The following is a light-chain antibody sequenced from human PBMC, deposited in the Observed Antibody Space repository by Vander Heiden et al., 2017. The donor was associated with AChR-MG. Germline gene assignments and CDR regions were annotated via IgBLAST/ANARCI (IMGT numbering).Light chain of an antibody. V-gene: IGLV1-47*01. CDR1: SSNIGSNY. CDR3: AAWDDTLSGLV. J-gene: IGLJ3*02. Sequence: QSVLTQPPSASATPRQRVTLSCFGSSSNIGSNYVFWYQQLPGTAPKLLIHRNNQRPSGVPDRFSASKSGTSASLAISGLRSEDEADYYCAAWDDTLSGLVFGGGTKLTVL. CDR2: RNN.